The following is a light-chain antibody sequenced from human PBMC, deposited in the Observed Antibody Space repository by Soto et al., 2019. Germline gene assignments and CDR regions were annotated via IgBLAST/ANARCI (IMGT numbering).Light chain of an antibody. CDR2: EVT. CDR3: CSYAGSSTYV. Sequence: QSAQAQPASVSGSPGQSITMSCTGTSSDVGTYHLVSWYQQHPGKAPKLMIYEVTKRPSGVSNRFSGSKSGNTASLTISGLQAEDEADYYCCSYAGSSTYVFGIGTKLTVL. V-gene: IGLV2-23*02. J-gene: IGLJ1*01. CDR1: SSDVGTYHL.